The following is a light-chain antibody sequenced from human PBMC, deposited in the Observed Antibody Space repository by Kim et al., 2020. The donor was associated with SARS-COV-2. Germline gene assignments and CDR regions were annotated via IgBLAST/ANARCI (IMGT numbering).Light chain of an antibody. J-gene: IGKJ1*01. Sequence: DIVMTQSPDSLAVSLGERATINCKSSQSVLHSSNNKNYLAWYRQRPGQPPKLLIYWASTRESGVPDRFSGSGSGTDFTLTISSLQAEDVAVYYCQQYYSTPQTFGQGTKVDIK. CDR1: QSVLHSSNNKNY. CDR3: QQYYSTPQT. V-gene: IGKV4-1*01. CDR2: WAS.